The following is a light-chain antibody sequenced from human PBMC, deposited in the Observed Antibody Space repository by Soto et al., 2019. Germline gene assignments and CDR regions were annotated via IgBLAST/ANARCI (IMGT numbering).Light chain of an antibody. Sequence: QSALTQPRSVSGSPGQSVTISCTGASSDVGGYNYVSWCQQHPGKAPKLMIYDVSKRPSGVPDRFSGSKSGNTASLTISGLQTEDEADYYCCSYAGRYTYVFGTGTKLTVL. CDR3: CSYAGRYTYV. J-gene: IGLJ1*01. CDR2: DVS. CDR1: SSDVGGYNY. V-gene: IGLV2-11*01.